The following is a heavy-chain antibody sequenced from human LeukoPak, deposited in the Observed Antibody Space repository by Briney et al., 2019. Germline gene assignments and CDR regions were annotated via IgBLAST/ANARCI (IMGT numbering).Heavy chain of an antibody. CDR2: ISSSGSTI. D-gene: IGHD3-3*01. V-gene: IGHV3-11*01. CDR3: ARVRFLEWLLSGYFDY. J-gene: IGHJ4*02. Sequence: GGSLRLSCAASGFTFSDYHMSWIRQAPGKGLEWVSYISSSGSTIYYADSVKGRFTISRDNAKNSLYLQMNSLRAEDTAVYYCARVRFLEWLLSGYFDYWGQGTLVTVSS. CDR1: GFTFSDYH.